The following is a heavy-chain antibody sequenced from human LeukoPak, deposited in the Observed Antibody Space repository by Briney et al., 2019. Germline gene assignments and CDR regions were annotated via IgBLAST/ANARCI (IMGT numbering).Heavy chain of an antibody. CDR3: AGNRYYYGSGSYGVPNWFDP. CDR1: GGSISSNSYY. CDR2: IYYSGST. Sequence: PSETLSLTCTVSGGSISSNSYYWGWIRQSPGKGLEWIGTIYYSGSTYYNPSLKSRVTISVDTSKNQFSLKLSSVTAADTAMYYCAGNRYYYGSGSYGVPNWFDPWGQGTLVTVSS. D-gene: IGHD3-10*01. J-gene: IGHJ5*02. V-gene: IGHV4-39*01.